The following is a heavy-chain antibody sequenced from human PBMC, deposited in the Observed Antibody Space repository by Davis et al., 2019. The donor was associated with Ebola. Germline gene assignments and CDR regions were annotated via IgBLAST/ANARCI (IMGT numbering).Heavy chain of an antibody. D-gene: IGHD3-10*01. J-gene: IGHJ4*02. CDR1: GFLFSSYA. Sequence: GASLKISCAASGFLFSSYAMSWVRQAPGRGLEWVSSISASGGATFYADSVKGRIVMSRDNSNDTPYLRMNNLRAEDTAIYYCAKDLTSYYGSGDFFDYWGQGILVTVSS. CDR3: AKDLTSYYGSGDFFDY. V-gene: IGHV3-23*01. CDR2: ISASGGAT.